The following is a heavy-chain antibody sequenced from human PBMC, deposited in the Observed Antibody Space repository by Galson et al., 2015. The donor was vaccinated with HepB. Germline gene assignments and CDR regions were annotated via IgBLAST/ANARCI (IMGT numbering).Heavy chain of an antibody. D-gene: IGHD5-12*01. CDR3: ARSPPLRGYSGYDGGVGWFDP. CDR1: GGTFRNYA. CDR2: ITPIFGRA. Sequence: SVKVSCKASGGTFRNYAISWVRQAPGQGLEWMGGITPIFGRANYAQKFQGRVTITADESTSTVYMELSSLRFEDTAVYYCARSPPLRGYSGYDGGVGWFDPWGQGTLVTVSS. J-gene: IGHJ5*02. V-gene: IGHV1-69*13.